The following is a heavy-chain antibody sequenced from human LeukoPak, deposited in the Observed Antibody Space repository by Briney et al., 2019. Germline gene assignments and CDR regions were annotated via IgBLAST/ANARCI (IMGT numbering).Heavy chain of an antibody. CDR1: GGSISSYY. J-gene: IGHJ6*02. CDR2: IYTSGST. Sequence: PSETLSLTCTVSGGSISSYYWSWIRQPAGKGLEWIGRIYTSGSTNYNPSLKSRVTMSVDTSKNQFSLKLSSVTAADPAVYYCAGESIAVAGTLGYYYYYGMNVWGQGTTVTVSS. D-gene: IGHD6-19*01. V-gene: IGHV4-4*07. CDR3: AGESIAVAGTLGYYYYYGMNV.